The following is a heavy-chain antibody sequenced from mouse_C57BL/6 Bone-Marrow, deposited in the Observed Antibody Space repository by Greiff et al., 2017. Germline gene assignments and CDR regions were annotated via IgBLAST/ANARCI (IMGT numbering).Heavy chain of an antibody. V-gene: IGHV1-85*01. D-gene: IGHD1-1*01. Sequence: QVQLKESGPELVKPGASVKLSCKASGYTFTSYDINWVKQRPGQGLEWIGWISPRDGSTKYNEKFKGKATLTVDTSSSTAYMELHSLTSEDSAVYFGARRDYYGSSHWYFDVWGTGTTVTVSS. CDR3: ARRDYYGSSHWYFDV. CDR1: GYTFTSYD. CDR2: ISPRDGST. J-gene: IGHJ1*03.